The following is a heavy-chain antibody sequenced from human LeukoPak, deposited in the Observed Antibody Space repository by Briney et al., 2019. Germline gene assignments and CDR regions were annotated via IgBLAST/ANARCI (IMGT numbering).Heavy chain of an antibody. D-gene: IGHD3-10*01. CDR3: ASLNYYGSGSYYYYYYMDV. V-gene: IGHV4-38-2*01. CDR2: IYHSGST. J-gene: IGHJ6*03. Sequence: SETLSLTCAVSGYSISSGYYWGWIRQPPGKGLEWIGSIYHSGSTYYNPSLKSRVTISVDTSKNQFTLKLSSVTAADTAVYYCASLNYYGSGSYYYYYYMDVWGKGTTVTVSS. CDR1: GYSISSGYY.